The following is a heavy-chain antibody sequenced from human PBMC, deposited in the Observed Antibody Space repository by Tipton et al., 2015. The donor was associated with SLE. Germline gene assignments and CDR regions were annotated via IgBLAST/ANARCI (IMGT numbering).Heavy chain of an antibody. CDR1: GGSISSYY. Sequence: TLSLTCTVSGGSISSYYWTWIRQPPGKGLEWIGDVHKSGTTNYNPSLKSRVTISLGTSTNQFSLRLSSVTAADTAVYYCARGGLGYSYYYYMDVWGKGTTVTVSS. D-gene: IGHD5-18*01. CDR3: ARGGLGYSYYYYMDV. J-gene: IGHJ6*03. CDR2: VHKSGTT. V-gene: IGHV4-59*01.